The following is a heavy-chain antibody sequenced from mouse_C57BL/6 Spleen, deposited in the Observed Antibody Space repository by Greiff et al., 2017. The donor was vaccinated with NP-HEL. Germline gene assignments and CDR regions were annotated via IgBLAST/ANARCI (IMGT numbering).Heavy chain of an antibody. CDR1: GYAFSSSW. CDR2: IYPGDGDT. D-gene: IGHD3-1*01. V-gene: IGHV1-82*01. J-gene: IGHJ3*01. Sequence: VQLQQSAPELVKPGASVKISCKASGYAFSSSWMNWVKQRPGKGLEWIGRIYPGDGDTNYNGKFKGKATLTADKSSSTAYMQLSSLTSEDSAVYFCARETGFAYWGQGTLVTVSA. CDR3: ARETGFAY.